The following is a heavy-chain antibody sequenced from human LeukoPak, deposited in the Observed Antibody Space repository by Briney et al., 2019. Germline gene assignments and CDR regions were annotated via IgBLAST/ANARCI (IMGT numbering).Heavy chain of an antibody. Sequence: PSETLSLTCTVSGGSISSYYWSWIRQPPGKALEWIGYIYYSGSTNYNPSLKSRVTISVDTSKNQFSLKLSSVTAADTAVYYCARWAVGAAAGINWFDPWGQGTLVTVPS. CDR1: GGSISSYY. CDR3: ARWAVGAAAGINWFDP. J-gene: IGHJ5*02. CDR2: IYYSGST. D-gene: IGHD6-13*01. V-gene: IGHV4-59*01.